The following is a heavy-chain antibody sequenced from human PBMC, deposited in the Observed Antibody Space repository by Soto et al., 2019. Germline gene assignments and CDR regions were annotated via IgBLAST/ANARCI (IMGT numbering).Heavy chain of an antibody. D-gene: IGHD5-18*01. CDR3: ARGALHGLVYTDLVTNWYFEL. V-gene: IGHV3-64*02. J-gene: IGHJ2*01. Sequence: EVRLVESREGLGQPGGSLRLSCAASGFTFSSYAMHWVRHAPGKGLQYVSGINSNGWGTYYADSVKGRFTISRDNSKNSVYVQMGGLGAEDMAVYYCARGALHGLVYTDLVTNWYFELWGRGTLVTVTS. CDR2: INSNGWGT. CDR1: GFTFSSYA.